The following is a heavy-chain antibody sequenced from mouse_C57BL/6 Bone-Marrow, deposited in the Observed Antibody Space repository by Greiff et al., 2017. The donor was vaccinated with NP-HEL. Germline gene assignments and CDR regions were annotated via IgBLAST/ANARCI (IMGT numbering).Heavy chain of an antibody. CDR2: IDPENGDT. V-gene: IGHV14-4*01. CDR1: GFNIKDDY. Sequence: DVKLQESGAELVRPGASVKLSCTVSGFNIKDDYMHWVKQRPEQGLEWIGWIDPENGDTAYASKFPGKATITADTSSNTAYLQRSSLTSEDTADYYGTTGGSSPYARDYWGQGTSVTVSA. D-gene: IGHD1-1*01. CDR3: TTGGSSPYARDY. J-gene: IGHJ4*01.